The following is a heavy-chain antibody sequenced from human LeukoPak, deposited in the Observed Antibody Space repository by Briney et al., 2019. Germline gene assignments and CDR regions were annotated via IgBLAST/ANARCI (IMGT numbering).Heavy chain of an antibody. V-gene: IGHV3-23*01. J-gene: IGHJ5*02. Sequence: PGGSLRLSCAASGFTFSSYAMSWVRQAPGKGLEWVSAISKSVSKTYYADSVKGRFTISRDNSKNTLYLQMNSLRAEDTAFYFCARDVAYNRFDPWGQGTLVTVSS. CDR2: ISKSVSKT. D-gene: IGHD2-21*01. CDR3: ARDVAYNRFDP. CDR1: GFTFSSYA.